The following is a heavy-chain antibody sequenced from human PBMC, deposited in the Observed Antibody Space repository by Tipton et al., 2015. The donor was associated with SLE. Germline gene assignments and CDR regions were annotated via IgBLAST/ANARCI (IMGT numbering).Heavy chain of an antibody. D-gene: IGHD3-9*01. CDR3: ARTKLRYFDWPYNWFDP. CDR2: IYYSGST. J-gene: IGHJ5*02. CDR1: GGSISSSSYY. V-gene: IGHV4-39*07. Sequence: TLSLTCTVSGGSISSSSYYWGWIRQPPGKGLEWIGSIYYSGSTYYNPSLKSRVTISVDTSKDQFSLKLSSVTAADTAVYYCARTKLRYFDWPYNWFDPWGQATLVTVSS.